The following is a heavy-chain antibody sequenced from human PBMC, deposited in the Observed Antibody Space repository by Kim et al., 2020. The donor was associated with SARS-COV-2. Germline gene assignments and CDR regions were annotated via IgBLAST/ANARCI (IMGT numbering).Heavy chain of an antibody. D-gene: IGHD1-26*01. V-gene: IGHV3-30*02. CDR3: AKDDPAKWEQPYGMDV. J-gene: IGHJ6*02. Sequence: KGGFTISRDNSKNTLYLQMNRLRAEDTAVYYCAKDDPAKWEQPYGMDVWGQGTTVTVSS.